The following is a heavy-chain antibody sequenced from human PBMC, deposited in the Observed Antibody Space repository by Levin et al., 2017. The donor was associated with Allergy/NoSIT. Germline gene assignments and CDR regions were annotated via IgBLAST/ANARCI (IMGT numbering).Heavy chain of an antibody. J-gene: IGHJ4*02. D-gene: IGHD3-3*01. V-gene: IGHV3-23*01. Sequence: GESLKISCAASGFTFSSYAMSWVRQAPGKGLEWVSAISGSGGSTYYADSVKGRFTISRDNSKNTLYLQMNSLRAEDTAVYYCAKEYDFWSGYYTGFDYWGQGTLVTVSS. CDR2: ISGSGGST. CDR3: AKEYDFWSGYYTGFDY. CDR1: GFTFSSYA.